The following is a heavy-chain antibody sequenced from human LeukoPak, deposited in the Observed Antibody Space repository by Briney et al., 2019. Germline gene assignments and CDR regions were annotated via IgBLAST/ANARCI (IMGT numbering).Heavy chain of an antibody. CDR2: ISAYNGNT. J-gene: IGHJ6*02. Sequence: ASVKVSCKASGYTFTSYGISWVRQAPGQGLEWMGWISAYNGNTNYAQKLQGRVTMTTDTSTSTAYMELRSLRSDDTAVYYCARERTPLSGANYYYYYYGMDVWGQGTTVTVSS. D-gene: IGHD1-7*01. CDR1: GYTFTSYG. V-gene: IGHV1-18*01. CDR3: ARERTPLSGANYYYYYYGMDV.